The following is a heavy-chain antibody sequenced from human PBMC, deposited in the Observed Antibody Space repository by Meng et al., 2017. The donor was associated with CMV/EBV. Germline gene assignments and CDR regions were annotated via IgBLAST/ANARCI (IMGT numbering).Heavy chain of an antibody. CDR2: IRYNGGST. J-gene: IGHJ5*02. V-gene: IGHV3-23*01. CDR1: FTFTNSA. D-gene: IGHD4-23*01. CDR3: AKDGGAGYGGNSDWFDP. Sequence: FTFTNSAMSWVRLPPGKGLEWVSGIRYNGGSTYYSDSVKGRFTISRDNSKNTLYLQMNSLRDEDTAVYYCAKDGGAGYGGNSDWFDPWGQGTLVTVSS.